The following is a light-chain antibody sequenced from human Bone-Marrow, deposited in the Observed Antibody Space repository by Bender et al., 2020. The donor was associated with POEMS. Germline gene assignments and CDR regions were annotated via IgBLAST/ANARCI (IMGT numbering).Light chain of an antibody. Sequence: QSALTQPASVSGSPGQSITISCTGTSADVGTYNLVSWYQQHPGKAPKLMIYEVTKRPSGVSNRFSGSKSGNTASLTISALQAEDEADYYCSSYTSNRTWLFGGGTKLTVL. CDR2: EVT. J-gene: IGLJ3*02. CDR3: SSYTSNRTWL. CDR1: SADVGTYNL. V-gene: IGLV2-14*02.